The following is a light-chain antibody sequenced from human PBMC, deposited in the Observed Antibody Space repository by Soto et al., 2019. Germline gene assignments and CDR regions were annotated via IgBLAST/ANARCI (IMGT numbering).Light chain of an antibody. Sequence: SYELTQPSSVSVSPGQTARITCSGDVLAKKYARWFQQKSGQAPVLLIHKETELPSGIPERFSGSSSGTTVTLTISGAHVEDESDSYCYSAADKIGVFGGGTKMAVL. CDR2: KET. CDR1: VLAKKY. CDR3: YSAADKIGV. V-gene: IGLV3-27*01. J-gene: IGLJ3*02.